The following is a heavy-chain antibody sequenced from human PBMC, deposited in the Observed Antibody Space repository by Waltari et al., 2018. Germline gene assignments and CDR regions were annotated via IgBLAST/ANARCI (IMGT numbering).Heavy chain of an antibody. J-gene: IGHJ4*02. CDR1: GGTFSSYA. CDR2: SIPIFGTA. CDR3: AREGYYYDSSGYND. D-gene: IGHD3-22*01. Sequence: QVQLVQSGAEVKKPGSSVKVSCKASGGTFSSYAISWVRQAPGQGLEWMGGSIPIFGTANYAQKFQGRVTITADESTSTAYMELSSLRSEDTAVYYCAREGYYYDSSGYNDWGQGTLVTVSS. V-gene: IGHV1-69*01.